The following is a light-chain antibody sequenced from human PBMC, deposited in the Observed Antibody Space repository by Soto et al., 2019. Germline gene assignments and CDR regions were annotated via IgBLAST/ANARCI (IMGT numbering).Light chain of an antibody. V-gene: IGKV3-20*01. J-gene: IGKJ1*01. CDR2: GAS. CDR1: QSVTSTY. CDR3: HHHAST. Sequence: LSQSVVTVSLAQVERATLSCRASQSVTSTYLAWYQQKPGQAPRLLIYGASSRATGVPDRFSGSGSGTDFTLTISRLGLDAVAVYFCHHHASTFCQGTKVDI.